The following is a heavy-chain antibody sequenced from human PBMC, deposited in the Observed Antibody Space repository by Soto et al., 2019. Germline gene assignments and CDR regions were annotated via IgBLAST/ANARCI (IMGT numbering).Heavy chain of an antibody. Sequence: QVQLVESGGGVVQPGRSLRLSCAASGFTFSSYGMHWVRQAPGKGLEWVAVISYDGSNKYYADSVKGRFTISRDNSKNTLYLQMNSLRAEDTAVYYCAKDGLGYCSTSCHSNRRLDYWGQGTLVTVSS. J-gene: IGHJ4*02. D-gene: IGHD2-2*01. CDR3: AKDGLGYCSTSCHSNRRLDY. V-gene: IGHV3-30*18. CDR2: ISYDGSNK. CDR1: GFTFSSYG.